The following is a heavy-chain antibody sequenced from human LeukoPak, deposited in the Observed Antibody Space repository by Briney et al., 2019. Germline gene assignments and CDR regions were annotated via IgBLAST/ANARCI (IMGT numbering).Heavy chain of an antibody. Sequence: GGSLRLSCAASGFTFSSYSMNWVRQAPGKGLEWVSSISSSSSYIYYADSVKGRFTISRDNAKNSLYLQMNSLRAEDTAVYYCARSRGDSGYDYWRQGTLVTVSS. CDR1: GFTFSSYS. CDR3: ARSRGDSGYDY. D-gene: IGHD3-22*01. J-gene: IGHJ4*02. CDR2: ISSSSSYI. V-gene: IGHV3-21*01.